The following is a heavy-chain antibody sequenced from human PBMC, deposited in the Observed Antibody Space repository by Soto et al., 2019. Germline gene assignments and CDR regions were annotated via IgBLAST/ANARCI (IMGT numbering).Heavy chain of an antibody. CDR3: ARGGWVAAYSHFDY. D-gene: IGHD2-15*01. CDR1: GYTFTSYA. V-gene: IGHV1-3*01. Sequence: QVQLVQSGAEVKKPGASVKVSCKASGYTFTSYAMHWVRQAPGQRLEWMGWINAGNGNTKYSQKFQGRVTITRDTSASTDYLELSSLRSEDTAVYYCARGGWVAAYSHFDYWGQGTLVTVSS. J-gene: IGHJ4*02. CDR2: INAGNGNT.